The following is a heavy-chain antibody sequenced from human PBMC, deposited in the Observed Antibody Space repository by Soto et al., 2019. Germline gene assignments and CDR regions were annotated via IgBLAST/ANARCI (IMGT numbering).Heavy chain of an antibody. CDR1: GFTFSDYG. Sequence: EVQLLESGGGLVQPGGSLRLSCAASGFTFSDYGMSWVRQAPGAGLEWVSSISGSGDKIYYVDPVKGRFTGSRDNSKKTLFLELNSLRAEDTAVYYCARGFKVDWFVEMEYWGQGNLVTVSS. CDR3: ARGFKVDWFVEMEY. V-gene: IGHV3-23*01. CDR2: ISGSGDKI. D-gene: IGHD3-9*01. J-gene: IGHJ4*02.